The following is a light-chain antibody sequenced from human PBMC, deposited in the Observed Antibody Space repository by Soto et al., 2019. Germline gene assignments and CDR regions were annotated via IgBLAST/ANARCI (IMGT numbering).Light chain of an antibody. Sequence: QSVLTQSPSASGTPGQRVTIACSGSSSNIGGNTVNWYQQLPGTAPKLLIYSNNQRPSGVPDRFSGSRSGTSASLAISGLQSEDEADYYCVAWDDSLKHYVFGTGTKVTVL. V-gene: IGLV1-44*01. J-gene: IGLJ1*01. CDR3: VAWDDSLKHYV. CDR1: SSNIGGNT. CDR2: SNN.